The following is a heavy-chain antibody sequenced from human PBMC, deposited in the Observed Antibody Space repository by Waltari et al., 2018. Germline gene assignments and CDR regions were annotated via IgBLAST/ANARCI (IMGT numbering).Heavy chain of an antibody. CDR3: AKDRIAARPVYWYFDL. V-gene: IGHV3-23*04. Sequence: EVQLVESGGDLVQPGGSLRLSCAASGFTFSSYAMSWVRQDPGKGLEWGSASSGSGGSTYCADSGKGRFTISRDNSKNTLYRQMNSLRAEDTAVYYCAKDRIAARPVYWYFDLWGRGTLVTVSS. J-gene: IGHJ2*01. CDR1: GFTFSSYA. CDR2: SSGSGGST. D-gene: IGHD6-6*01.